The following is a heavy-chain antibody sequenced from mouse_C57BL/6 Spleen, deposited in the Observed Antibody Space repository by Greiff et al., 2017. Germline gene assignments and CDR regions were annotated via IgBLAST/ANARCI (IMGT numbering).Heavy chain of an antibody. J-gene: IGHJ4*01. CDR3: AVGSSGIAMDY. V-gene: IGHV1-52*01. D-gene: IGHD3-2*02. Sequence: QVQLQQSGAELVRPGSSVKLSCKASGYTFTSYWMHWVKQRPIQGLEWIGNIDPSDSDTHYNQKFKDKATLTVAKSSRTAYMPLSSLPSEDSAFYYCAVGSSGIAMDYWGEGTSVTGSS. CDR1: GYTFTSYW. CDR2: IDPSDSDT.